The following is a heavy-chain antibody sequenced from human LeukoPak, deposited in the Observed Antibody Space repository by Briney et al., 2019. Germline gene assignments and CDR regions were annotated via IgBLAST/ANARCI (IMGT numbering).Heavy chain of an antibody. CDR2: INEDGGST. CDR1: GYTFSRYW. V-gene: IGHV3-74*01. D-gene: IGHD3-10*01. Sequence: PGGSLRLSCAVSGYTFSRYWMRWVRQGPGKGLVWVSRINEDGGSTSYAESVRGRFTISRGNAKNTLYLQMKSLRDEDAAVYYCTTDTFGARDSWGEGTLVTVSS. CDR3: TTDTFGARDS. J-gene: IGHJ4*02.